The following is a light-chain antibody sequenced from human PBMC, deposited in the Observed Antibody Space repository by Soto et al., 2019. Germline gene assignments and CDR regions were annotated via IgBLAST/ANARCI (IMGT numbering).Light chain of an antibody. CDR1: YSNIGNNY. Sequence: QSVLTQPPSVSAAPGQRVTISCSGSYSNIGNNYVSWYQQLPGTAPKLLIYDNNKRPSGIPGRFSGSKSGTSATLGITGLQTEDEADYYCGTWDSSLTAWVFGGGTQLTVL. CDR3: GTWDSSLTAWV. CDR2: DNN. V-gene: IGLV1-51*01. J-gene: IGLJ3*02.